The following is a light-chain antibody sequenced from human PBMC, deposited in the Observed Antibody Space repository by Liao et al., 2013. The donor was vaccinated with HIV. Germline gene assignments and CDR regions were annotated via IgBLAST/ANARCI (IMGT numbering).Light chain of an antibody. CDR3: QAWDIRTGV. J-gene: IGLJ3*02. CDR2: QDT. V-gene: IGLV3-1*01. Sequence: SYELTQPPSVSVSPGQTASITCSGDKLGNKYACWYQQRPGQSPVLVMYQDTKRPSGIPERFSGSKSGNTATLTISATQAMDEADYYCQAWDIRTGVFGGGTKLTVL. CDR1: KLGNKY.